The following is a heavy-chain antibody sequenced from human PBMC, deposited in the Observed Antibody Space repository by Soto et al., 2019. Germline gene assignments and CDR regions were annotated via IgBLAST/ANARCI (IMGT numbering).Heavy chain of an antibody. CDR2: IYNSGNT. D-gene: IGHD2-8*01. Sequence: SETLSLTCTVSGDSISTYYWSWIRQSPGKGLEWIGYIYNSGNTNYNPSLKSRVTISLDTSKNQFSLKLSFVTVADTAVYYCARDVCYSWLDPWGQGTPVTVSS. CDR3: ARDVCYSWLDP. J-gene: IGHJ5*02. V-gene: IGHV4-59*12. CDR1: GDSISTYY.